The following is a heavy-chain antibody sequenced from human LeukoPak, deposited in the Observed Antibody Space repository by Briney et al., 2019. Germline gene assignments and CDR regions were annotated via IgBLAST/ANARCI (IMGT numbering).Heavy chain of an antibody. CDR2: IYYSGST. D-gene: IGHD2-8*01. V-gene: IGHV4-39*01. CDR1: GGSISSSSYY. CDR3: ARGGSSCTNGVCYTVEGVFYPRYFDY. Sequence: PSETLSLTCTVSGGSISSSSYYWGWIRQPPGKGLEWIGSIYYSGSTYYNPSLKSRVTISVDTSKNQFSLKLSSVTAADTAVYYCARGGSSCTNGVCYTVEGVFYPRYFDYWGQGTLVTVSS. J-gene: IGHJ4*02.